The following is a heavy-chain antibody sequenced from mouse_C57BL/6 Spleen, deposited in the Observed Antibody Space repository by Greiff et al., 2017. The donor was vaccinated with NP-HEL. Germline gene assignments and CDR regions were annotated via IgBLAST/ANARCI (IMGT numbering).Heavy chain of an antibody. CDR3: ARYPYGSSYLRDY. J-gene: IGHJ2*01. Sequence: QVQLQQSGAELAKPGASVKLSCKASGYTFTSYWMHWVKQRPGQGLEWIGYINPSSGYTKYNQKFKDKATLTADNSSSTSYMQLSSLTYEDSAVYYCARYPYGSSYLRDYWGQGTTLTVSS. D-gene: IGHD1-1*01. CDR2: INPSSGYT. V-gene: IGHV1-7*01. CDR1: GYTFTSYW.